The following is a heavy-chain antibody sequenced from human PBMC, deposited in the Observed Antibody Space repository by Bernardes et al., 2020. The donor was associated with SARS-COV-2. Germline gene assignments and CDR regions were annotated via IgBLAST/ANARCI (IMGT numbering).Heavy chain of an antibody. Sequence: SVKVSCKASGGTFSSYTISWVRQAPGHGLEWMGRIIPILRLANYAQTFQGTVPITTDTSASTAYLDLNSLRYEDKGVYYCARDGYGSNWLDFDYWGQGTLVIVSS. CDR2: IIPILRLA. CDR1: GGTFSSYT. D-gene: IGHD6-13*01. V-gene: IGHV1-69*04. CDR3: ARDGYGSNWLDFDY. J-gene: IGHJ4*02.